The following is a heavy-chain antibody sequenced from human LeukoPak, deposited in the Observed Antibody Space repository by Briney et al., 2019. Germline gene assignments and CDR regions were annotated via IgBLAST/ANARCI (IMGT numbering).Heavy chain of an antibody. CDR1: GHSISSGAYS. J-gene: IGHJ5*02. V-gene: IGHV4-30-2*01. D-gene: IGHD3-10*01. CDR2: LFHTGST. Sequence: SQTLSPTCVLYGHSISSGAYSWSWIPQPPGKGLEWFGYLFHTGSTLYNPPLKSRVTISVDNSKNQFSQRLNSVTAADTGVYYCARELWFATARGSWLDPWGQGTLVTVSS. CDR3: ARELWFATARGSWLDP.